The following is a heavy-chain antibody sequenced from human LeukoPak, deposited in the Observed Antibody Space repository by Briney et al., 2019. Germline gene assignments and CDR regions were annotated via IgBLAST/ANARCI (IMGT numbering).Heavy chain of an antibody. J-gene: IGHJ4*02. CDR2: ISWNSGSI. CDR3: AKVVNPYYDILTGYDY. Sequence: SLRLSCAASGFTFDDYAMHWVRQAPGKGLEWVSGISWNSGSIGYADSVKGRFTISRDNAKNSLYLQMNSLRAEDTALYYCAKVVNPYYDILTGYDYWGQGTLVTVSS. D-gene: IGHD3-9*01. CDR1: GFTFDDYA. V-gene: IGHV3-9*01.